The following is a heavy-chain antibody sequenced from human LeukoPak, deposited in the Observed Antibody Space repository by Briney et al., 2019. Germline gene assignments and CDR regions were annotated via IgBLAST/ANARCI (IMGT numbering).Heavy chain of an antibody. D-gene: IGHD3-22*01. J-gene: IGHJ4*02. CDR1: GYTFTGYH. V-gene: IGHV1-2*02. Sequence: ASVKVSCKASGYTFTGYHMHWVRQAPGQGLEWMGWINPNSGGTNYAQKFQGRVTMTRDTSISTAYMELRSLRSDDTAVYYCARGSYYDRSGYYSYWGQGTLVTVSS. CDR3: ARGSYYDRSGYYSY. CDR2: INPNSGGT.